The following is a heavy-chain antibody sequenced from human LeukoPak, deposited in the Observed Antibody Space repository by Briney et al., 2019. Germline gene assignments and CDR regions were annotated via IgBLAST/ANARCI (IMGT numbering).Heavy chain of an antibody. CDR1: GYTFTSSG. J-gene: IGHJ5*02. Sequence: ASVKVSCKASGYTFTSSGISWVRQAPGQGLEWMGWISAYNGNTNYAQKLQGRVTMTTDTSTSTAYMELRSLRSDDTAVYYCARAGSGWFTRRWFDPWGQGTLVTVSS. CDR3: ARAGSGWFTRRWFDP. CDR2: ISAYNGNT. D-gene: IGHD6-19*01. V-gene: IGHV1-18*01.